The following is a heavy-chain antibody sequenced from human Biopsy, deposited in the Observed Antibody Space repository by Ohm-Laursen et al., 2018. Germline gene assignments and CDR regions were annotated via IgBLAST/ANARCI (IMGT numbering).Heavy chain of an antibody. V-gene: IGHV3-23*01. J-gene: IGHJ5*02. CDR3: ARDPYDFCGGCPFDP. Sequence: SLRLSCAASGFTFSSHAMSWVRQAPGKGLECVSVINGSGGSTYYADPVKGRFTISRDNSKNTLYLQMNSLRAEDTAMYYCARDPYDFCGGCPFDPWGQGTLVTVSP. D-gene: IGHD3-3*01. CDR2: INGSGGST. CDR1: GFTFSSHA.